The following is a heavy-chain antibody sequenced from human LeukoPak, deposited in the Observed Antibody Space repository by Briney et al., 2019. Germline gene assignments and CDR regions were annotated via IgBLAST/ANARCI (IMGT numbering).Heavy chain of an antibody. CDR1: GFTFSSYW. D-gene: IGHD3-10*01. CDR2: IKQDGSEK. J-gene: IGHJ4*02. V-gene: IGHV3-7*01. CDR3: ARDSYSVRGVRSFDY. Sequence: GGSLRPSCAASGFTFSSYWMSWVRQAPGKGLEWVANIKQDGSEKYYVDSVKGRFTISRDNAKNSLYLQMNSLRAEDTAVYYCARDSYSVRGVRSFDYWGQGTLVTVSS.